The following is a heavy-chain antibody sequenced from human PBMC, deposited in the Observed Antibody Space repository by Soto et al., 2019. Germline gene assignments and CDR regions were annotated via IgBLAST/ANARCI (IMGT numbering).Heavy chain of an antibody. D-gene: IGHD1-26*01. J-gene: IGHJ4*02. CDR2: VIFTGST. V-gene: IGHV4-59*01. CDR1: GGSISSYY. Sequence: QVQLQESGPGLVKPSETLSLTCTVSGGSISSYYWSWIRQPPGKGLEWIGFVIFTGSTTYNPSLKSRITISVDTSKNQFSLKVNSVTAADTAVYYCARDTTSGSYWDFWGQGTLVTVSS. CDR3: ARDTTSGSYWDF.